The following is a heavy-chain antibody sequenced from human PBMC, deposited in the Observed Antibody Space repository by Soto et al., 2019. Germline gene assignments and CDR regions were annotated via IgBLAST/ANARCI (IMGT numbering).Heavy chain of an antibody. D-gene: IGHD3-10*01. CDR1: GFTVSSNY. V-gene: IGHV3-53*01. J-gene: IGHJ6*02. Sequence: GGSLRLSCAASGFTVSSNYMSWVRQAPGKGLEWVSVIYSGGSTYYADSVKGRFTISRDNSKNTLYLQMNSLRAEDTAVYYCARDRFGFGEYPQYYYYGMDVWGQGTTVTVSS. CDR2: IYSGGST. CDR3: ARDRFGFGEYPQYYYYGMDV.